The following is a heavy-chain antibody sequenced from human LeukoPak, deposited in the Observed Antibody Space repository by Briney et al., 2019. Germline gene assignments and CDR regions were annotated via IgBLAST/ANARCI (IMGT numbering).Heavy chain of an antibody. Sequence: ASVRVSCKASRHTHTELAIQWVRQAPGKGLEWMGGFDPEDGQTIYAQKLQGRVTVTEDTSTDTAYMELSSLGSEDTAVYYCATEGGRSYYLYWGQGTLVTVSS. CDR3: ATEGGRSYYLY. CDR1: RHTHTELA. D-gene: IGHD1-26*01. V-gene: IGHV1-24*01. CDR2: FDPEDGQT. J-gene: IGHJ4*02.